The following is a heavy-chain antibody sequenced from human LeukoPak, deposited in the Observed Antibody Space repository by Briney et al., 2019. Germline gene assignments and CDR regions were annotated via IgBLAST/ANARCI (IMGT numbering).Heavy chain of an antibody. D-gene: IGHD3-3*01. J-gene: IGHJ4*02. V-gene: IGHV3-43D*03. CDR3: EARDFWSGPFDY. CDR2: ISWDGGST. Sequence: GGSLRLSCAASGFTFDDYAMHWVRQAPGKGLEWVSLISWDGGSTYYADSVKGRFTISRDNSKNTLYLQMNSLRAEDTAVYYCEARDFWSGPFDYWGQGTLVTVSS. CDR1: GFTFDDYA.